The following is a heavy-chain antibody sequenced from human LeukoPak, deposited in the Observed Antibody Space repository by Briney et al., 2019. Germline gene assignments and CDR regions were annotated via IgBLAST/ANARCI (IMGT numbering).Heavy chain of an antibody. V-gene: IGHV1-58*02. CDR3: AREILVQRPPLTTYYYFDY. CDR1: GFTFTSSA. D-gene: IGHD4-17*01. CDR2: IVVGSGNT. Sequence: SVKVSCKASGFTFTSSAMQWVRQARGQRLEWIGWIVVGSGNTNYAQKFQERVTITRDMSTSTAYMELSSLRSEDTAVYYCAREILVQRPPLTTYYYFDYWGQGTLVTVSS. J-gene: IGHJ4*02.